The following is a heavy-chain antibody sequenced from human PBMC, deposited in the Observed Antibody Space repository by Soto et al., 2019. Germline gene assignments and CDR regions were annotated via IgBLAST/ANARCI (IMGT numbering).Heavy chain of an antibody. D-gene: IGHD6-13*01. J-gene: IGHJ4*02. CDR1: GYTFTSYA. Sequence: ASVKVCCKASGYTFTSYARQWVRQATGQRLEWMGWINAGNGNTKYSQKFQGRVTITRDTSASTAYMELSSLRSEDTAVYYCARDRYGYSSKSGDYWGQGTLVTVSS. V-gene: IGHV1-3*01. CDR3: ARDRYGYSSKSGDY. CDR2: INAGNGNT.